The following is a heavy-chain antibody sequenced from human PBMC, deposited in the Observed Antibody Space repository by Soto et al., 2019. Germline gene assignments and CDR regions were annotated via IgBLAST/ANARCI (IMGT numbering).Heavy chain of an antibody. V-gene: IGHV3-30*18. CDR3: AKWGEAVAGPLDY. Sequence: GGSLRLSCAASGFTFSSYGMHWVRQAPGKGLEWVAVISYDGSNKYYADSVKGRFTISRDNSKNTLYLQMNSLRAEDTAVYYCAKWGEAVAGPLDYRGQGTLVTVSS. CDR1: GFTFSSYG. J-gene: IGHJ4*02. CDR2: ISYDGSNK. D-gene: IGHD6-19*01.